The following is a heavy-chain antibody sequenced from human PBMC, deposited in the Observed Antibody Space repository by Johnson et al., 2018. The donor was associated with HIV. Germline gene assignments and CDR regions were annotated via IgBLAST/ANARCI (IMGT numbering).Heavy chain of an antibody. Sequence: MQLVESGGGLVKPGGSLRLSCAASGFTFSSYGMPWIRQATGKALECLAYISSSGSCVYFTDSLNGRFFIYRDNTKNSLHLQMNSLRAEDTAVYYCARDATPWGGAYVGYAFDLWGQGTMVAVSS. CDR3: ARDATPWGGAYVGYAFDL. D-gene: IGHD4-17*01. J-gene: IGHJ3*01. CDR2: ISSSGSCV. CDR1: GFTFSSYG. V-gene: IGHV3-48*04.